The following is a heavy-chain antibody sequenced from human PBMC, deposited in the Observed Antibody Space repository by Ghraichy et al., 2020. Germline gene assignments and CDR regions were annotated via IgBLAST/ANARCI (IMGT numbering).Heavy chain of an antibody. CDR2: ISSSSSYI. V-gene: IGHV3-21*01. J-gene: IGHJ4*02. Sequence: GGSLRLSCAASGFTFSSYSMNWVRQAPGKGLEWVSSISSSSSYIYYADSVKGRFTISRDNAKNSLYLQMNSLRAEDTAVYYCARGIVATIFGRGKYYFDYWGQGTLVTVSS. CDR1: GFTFSSYS. D-gene: IGHD5-12*01. CDR3: ARGIVATIFGRGKYYFDY.